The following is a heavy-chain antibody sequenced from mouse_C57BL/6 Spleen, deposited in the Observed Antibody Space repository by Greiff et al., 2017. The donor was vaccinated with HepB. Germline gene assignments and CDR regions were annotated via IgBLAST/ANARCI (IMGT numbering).Heavy chain of an antibody. J-gene: IGHJ1*03. Sequence: QVTLKVSGPGILQPSQTLSLTCSFSGFSLSTFGMGVGWIRQRSGKGLEWLAHIWWDDDKYYNPALKSRLTISKDTSKNQVFLKIANVDTADTATYYCARLYYGSTYWYFDVWGTGTTVTVSS. D-gene: IGHD1-1*01. CDR2: IWWDDDK. CDR1: GFSLSTFGMG. CDR3: ARLYYGSTYWYFDV. V-gene: IGHV8-8*01.